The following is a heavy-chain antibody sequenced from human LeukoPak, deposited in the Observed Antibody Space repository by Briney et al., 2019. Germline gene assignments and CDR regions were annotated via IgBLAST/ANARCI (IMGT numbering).Heavy chain of an antibody. D-gene: IGHD3-3*01. CDR1: GFTFSSYS. J-gene: IGHJ3*02. Sequence: GGSLRLSCAASGFTFSSYSMNWVRQAPGKGLEWVSYISTSSSYIYYADSVKGRFTISRDNAKNSLSLLMNSLRAEDTAVYYCARGAEGDFWSGYSLDAYDIWGQGTMVTVSS. CDR2: ISTSSSYI. V-gene: IGHV3-21*05. CDR3: ARGAEGDFWSGYSLDAYDI.